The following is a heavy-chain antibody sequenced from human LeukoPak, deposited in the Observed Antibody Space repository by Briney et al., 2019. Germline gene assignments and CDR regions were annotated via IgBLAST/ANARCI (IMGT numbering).Heavy chain of an antibody. D-gene: IGHD6-6*01. CDR1: SYSISSGYY. CDR2: IYYSGTT. V-gene: IGHV4-38-2*02. CDR3: ARDWGVSARPGYMDV. J-gene: IGHJ6*03. Sequence: SETLSLTCTVSSYSISSGYYWGWIRQPPGKGLEWIGSIYYSGTTDYNPSLKSRVTISIDTSKNHFSLKLSSVTAADTAVYYCARDWGVSARPGYMDVWGKGTTVTVSS.